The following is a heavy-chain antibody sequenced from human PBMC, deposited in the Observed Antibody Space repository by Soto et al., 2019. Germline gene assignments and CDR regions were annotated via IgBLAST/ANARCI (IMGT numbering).Heavy chain of an antibody. D-gene: IGHD6-6*01. Sequence: GESLKISCAASGFTVSSNYMSWVRQAPGKGLEWVSVIYSGGSTYYADSVKGRFTISRDNSKNTLYLQMNSLRAEDTAVYYCAREGGSIAAPFDYWGQGTLVTVSS. V-gene: IGHV3-53*01. CDR2: IYSGGST. CDR3: AREGGSIAAPFDY. J-gene: IGHJ4*02. CDR1: GFTVSSNY.